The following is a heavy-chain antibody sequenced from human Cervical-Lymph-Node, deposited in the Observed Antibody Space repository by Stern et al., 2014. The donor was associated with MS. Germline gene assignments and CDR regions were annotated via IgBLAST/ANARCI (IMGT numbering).Heavy chain of an antibody. CDR3: ARERKVERSARVFVSFDV. Sequence: QVQLQQWGAGLLRPSETLSLTCAVHGASFTDNYWSWIRQTPGKGLEWIGEINHSGKTHHNPSLMSRVTLSVDTSKNQFSLKPNSVTAADTAVYYCARERKVERSARVFVSFDVWGQGTLLTVSS. CDR1: GASFTDNY. D-gene: IGHD1-1*01. CDR2: INHSGKT. J-gene: IGHJ3*01. V-gene: IGHV4-34*01.